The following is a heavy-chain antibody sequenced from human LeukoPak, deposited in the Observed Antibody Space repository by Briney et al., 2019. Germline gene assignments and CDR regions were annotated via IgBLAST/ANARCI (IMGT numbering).Heavy chain of an antibody. V-gene: IGHV3-21*01. D-gene: IGHD7-27*01. CDR1: GFTFSSCS. Sequence: GGSLRLSCAASGFTFSSCSMNWVRQAPGKGLEWVSSISSSSSYIYYADSVKGRFTISRDNAKNSLYLQMNSLRAEDTAVYYCARNHLGNNAFDIWGQGTMVTVSS. CDR2: ISSSSSYI. J-gene: IGHJ3*02. CDR3: ARNHLGNNAFDI.